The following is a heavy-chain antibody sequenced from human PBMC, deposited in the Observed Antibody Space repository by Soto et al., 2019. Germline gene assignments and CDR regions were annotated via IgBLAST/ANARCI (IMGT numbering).Heavy chain of an antibody. D-gene: IGHD6-13*01. CDR3: AKDSAGAAAGTFDY. V-gene: IGHV3-30*18. Sequence: QVQLVESGGGVVQPGRSLRLSCAASGFTFSSYGMHWVRQAPGKGVEWAAVISYDGSNKYYADSVKGRFTISRDNSKNALYLQMNSLRAEDTAVYYCAKDSAGAAAGTFDYWGQGTLVTVSS. CDR1: GFTFSSYG. J-gene: IGHJ4*02. CDR2: ISYDGSNK.